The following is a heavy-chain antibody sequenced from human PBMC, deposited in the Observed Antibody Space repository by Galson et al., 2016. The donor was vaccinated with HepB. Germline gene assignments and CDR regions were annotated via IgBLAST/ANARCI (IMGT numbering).Heavy chain of an antibody. D-gene: IGHD2-15*01. Sequence: SETLSLTCTVSGGSIRSSNFYWGWIRQPPGKGLEWIGSIYYSGSTYYNPSLKSRVTLFVDTSKNQFSLRLSSVTDADTAVYYCARLDPGYCSGGRCATAFDIWGQGTMVTVSS. CDR1: GGSIRSSNFY. V-gene: IGHV4-39*01. J-gene: IGHJ3*02. CDR2: IYYSGST. CDR3: ARLDPGYCSGGRCATAFDI.